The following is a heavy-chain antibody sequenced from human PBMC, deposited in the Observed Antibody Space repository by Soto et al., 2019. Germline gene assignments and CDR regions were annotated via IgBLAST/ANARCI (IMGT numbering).Heavy chain of an antibody. D-gene: IGHD3-3*02. CDR1: GDSISSSNW. V-gene: IGHV4-4*02. CDR3: ARVLGNDAFDI. CDR2: IYHSGST. Sequence: SETLSLTCAVSGDSISSSNWWSWVRQPPGKGLEWIGEIYHSGSTNYNPSLKSRVTISVDKSKNHFSLKLSSVTAADTAVYYCARVLGNDAFDIWGQGTLVTVSS. J-gene: IGHJ3*02.